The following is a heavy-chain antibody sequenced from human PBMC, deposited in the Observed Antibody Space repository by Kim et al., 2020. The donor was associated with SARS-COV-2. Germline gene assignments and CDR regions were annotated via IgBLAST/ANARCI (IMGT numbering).Heavy chain of an antibody. V-gene: IGHV1-46*01. CDR3: AIFDNSGNFISDY. J-gene: IGHJ4*02. D-gene: IGHD2-21*02. Sequence: SYAKKFQGRVSMTRDTSTSTVYMEVSSLRSEDTAVYYCAIFDNSGNFISDYWGQGTLVTVSS.